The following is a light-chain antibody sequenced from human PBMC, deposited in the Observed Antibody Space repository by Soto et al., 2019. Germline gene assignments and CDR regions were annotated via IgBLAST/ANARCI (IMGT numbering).Light chain of an antibody. V-gene: IGLV1-47*02. J-gene: IGLJ3*02. Sequence: QSALTQPPSASGTPGQRVTISCSGSSSNIGNNYVYWYHQLPGTAPKLLIYTDNQRPSGVPDRFSGSKSGTSASLAISGLRSEDAADYYCAAWDGSLSGWVFGGGTKATVL. CDR2: TDN. CDR1: SSNIGNNY. CDR3: AAWDGSLSGWV.